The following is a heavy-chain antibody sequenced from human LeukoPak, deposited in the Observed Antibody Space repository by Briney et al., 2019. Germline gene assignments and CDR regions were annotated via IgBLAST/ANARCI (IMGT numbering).Heavy chain of an antibody. CDR2: IKEDGSEK. CDR1: GFTFSNYW. CDR3: ARDTADCSITSCYGWIMGY. Sequence: GGSLRLSCAASGFTFSNYWMNWVRQAPGRGLEWVANIKEDGSEKYYVDSVKGRFTISRDNAKNSLYLQMNSLRAEDTAVYYCARDTADCSITSCYGWIMGYWGQGTLVTVSS. V-gene: IGHV3-7*01. J-gene: IGHJ4*02. D-gene: IGHD2-2*01.